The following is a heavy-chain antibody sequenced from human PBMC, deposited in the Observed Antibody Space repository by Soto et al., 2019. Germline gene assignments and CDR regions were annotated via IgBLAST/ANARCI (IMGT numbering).Heavy chain of an antibody. CDR1: GSTLSELS. J-gene: IGHJ4*02. V-gene: IGHV1-24*01. CDR2: VDPEDGET. CDR3: AREKYGGYFDY. D-gene: IGHD2-15*01. Sequence: ASLKVSCKVSGSTLSELSIHWVRQAPGKGLEWMGGVDPEDGETFYAQKFRGRVTMTGDTSTDTAYMELSSLRSEDTAVYYCAREKYGGYFDYWGQGTLVTVSS.